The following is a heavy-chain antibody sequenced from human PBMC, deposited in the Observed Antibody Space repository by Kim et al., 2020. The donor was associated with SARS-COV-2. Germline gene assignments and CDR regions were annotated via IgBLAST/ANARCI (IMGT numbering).Heavy chain of an antibody. CDR2: IYPGDSDT. V-gene: IGHV5-51*01. D-gene: IGHD3-9*01. Sequence: GESLKISCKGSGYSFTSYWIGWVRQMPGKGLEWMGIIYPGDSDTRYSPSFQGQVTISADKSISTAYLQWNSLKASDTAMYYCARLDYDILTGYESGWFGPWGQGTLVTVSS. J-gene: IGHJ5*02. CDR3: ARLDYDILTGYESGWFGP. CDR1: GYSFTSYW.